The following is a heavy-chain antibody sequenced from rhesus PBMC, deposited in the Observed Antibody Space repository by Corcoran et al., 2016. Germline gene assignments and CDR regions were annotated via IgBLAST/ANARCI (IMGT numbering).Heavy chain of an antibody. CDR1: GGSISSSY. V-gene: IGHV4-169*02. Sequence: QLQLQESGPGLVKPSETLSVTCAVSGGSISSSYWSWIRQAPGKGLERIGYIYGCGSSTNYNPSLKSRVTLSVTTANNQLSLKLSSVTTTDPAVEYCASDRCTGRGCYGTFDYWGQGVLVTVSS. D-gene: IGHD2-21*01. CDR2: IYGCGSST. J-gene: IGHJ4*01. CDR3: ASDRCTGRGCYGTFDY.